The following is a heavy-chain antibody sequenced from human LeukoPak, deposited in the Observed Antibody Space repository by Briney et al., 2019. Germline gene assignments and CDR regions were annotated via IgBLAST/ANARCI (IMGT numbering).Heavy chain of an antibody. D-gene: IGHD6-13*01. CDR2: INPRADTT. J-gene: IGHJ3*02. CDR3: ARGDSSTWYDAFDI. CDR1: GYTFTNYW. V-gene: IGHV1-46*01. Sequence: GASVKVSCKASGYTFTNYWIHWVRQAPGQGLEWMGIINPRADTTNYAQKFQGRVTMTRDTSTSIVNMELSRLRSEDTAVYYCARGDSSTWYDAFDIWGQGTMVTVSS.